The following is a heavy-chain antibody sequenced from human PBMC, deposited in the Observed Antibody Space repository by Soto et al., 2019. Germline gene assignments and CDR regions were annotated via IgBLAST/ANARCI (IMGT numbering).Heavy chain of an antibody. Sequence: GGSLRLSCAASGFTFSSYWMHWVRQAPGKGLVWVSRINSDGSSTSYADSVKGRFTISRDTPTNTVYLQLNGLRGDDTAVYYCARPPRDLWSGYSTYFDYWGQGTLVTVSS. D-gene: IGHD3-3*01. J-gene: IGHJ4*02. CDR3: ARPPRDLWSGYSTYFDY. CDR1: GFTFSSYW. V-gene: IGHV3-74*01. CDR2: INSDGSST.